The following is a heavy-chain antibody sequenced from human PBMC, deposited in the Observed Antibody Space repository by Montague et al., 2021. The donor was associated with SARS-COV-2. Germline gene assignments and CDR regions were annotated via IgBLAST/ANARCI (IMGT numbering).Heavy chain of an antibody. Sequence: SETLSLTCTVSGGSISPYYWNWIRQPPGKGLEWIGYIYYTGGTKYNPSLKSRISMSVDTSKNQFSLRLTSVGAADTAVYYCARIAMAATFGSWGQGALVTVSS. J-gene: IGHJ4*02. D-gene: IGHD6-19*01. CDR3: ARIAMAATFGS. V-gene: IGHV4-59*13. CDR2: IYYTGGT. CDR1: GGSISPYY.